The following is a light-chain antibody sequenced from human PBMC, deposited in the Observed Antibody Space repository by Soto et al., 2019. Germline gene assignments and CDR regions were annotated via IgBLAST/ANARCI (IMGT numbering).Light chain of an antibody. Sequence: DIQMTQSPSSLSASVGDRVTITCRASQSITNYLHWYQQKPGRAPKLLIYTASNLQSGVPSRFSGSGSAAEFTLTISSLRPEDSATYFCQQSYRTPPTFGQGTKVDIK. CDR1: QSITNY. J-gene: IGKJ1*01. CDR2: TAS. V-gene: IGKV1-39*01. CDR3: QQSYRTPPT.